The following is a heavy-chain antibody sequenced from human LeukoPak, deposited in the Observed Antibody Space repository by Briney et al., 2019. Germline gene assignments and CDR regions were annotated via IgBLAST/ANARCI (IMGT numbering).Heavy chain of an antibody. J-gene: IGHJ4*02. CDR1: GGSISSGSYY. V-gene: IGHV4-61*02. CDR3: ARAGYCSSTRCYTGGYYFDY. D-gene: IGHD2-2*02. CDR2: IYTSGST. Sequence: SETLSLTCTVSGGSISSGSYYWSWIRQPAGKGLEWIGRIYTSGSTNYNPSLKSRVTISVDTSKDQFSLKLSSVTAADTAVYYCARAGYCSSTRCYTGGYYFDYWGQGTLVTVSS.